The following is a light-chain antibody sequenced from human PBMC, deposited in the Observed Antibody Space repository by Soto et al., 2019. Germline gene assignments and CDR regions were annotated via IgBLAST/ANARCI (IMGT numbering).Light chain of an antibody. Sequence: EIVMTQSPATLSVSPGERSTLPFSSSQSVSINLAWYQQKPGQAPRLLIYGASTRATGIPARFSGSGSGTEFTLTISSLQTEDFAVYCCQQYNSWPPTFGQGTKVDIK. CDR3: QQYNSWPPT. CDR1: QSVSIN. CDR2: GAS. J-gene: IGKJ1*01. V-gene: IGKV3-15*01.